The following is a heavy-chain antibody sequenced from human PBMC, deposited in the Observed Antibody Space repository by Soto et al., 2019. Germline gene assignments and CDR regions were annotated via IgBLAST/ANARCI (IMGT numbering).Heavy chain of an antibody. Sequence: SEKAACKVSGGPFRSYAISRARPAPGQGFEWVGAVIPLFGAANNAQKCQDRVTIAADESTTTVYMELSSLRSEDTAVHYCAREVDTPRARPSYYYYSMDVWGQATTVTVSS. CDR2: VIPLFGAA. J-gene: IGHJ6*02. CDR1: GGPFRSYA. V-gene: IGHV1-69*13. CDR3: AREVDTPRARPSYYYYSMDV. D-gene: IGHD5-18*01.